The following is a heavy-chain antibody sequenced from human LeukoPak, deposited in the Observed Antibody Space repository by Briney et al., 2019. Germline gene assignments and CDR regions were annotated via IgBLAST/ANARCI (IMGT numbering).Heavy chain of an antibody. J-gene: IGHJ6*02. D-gene: IGHD6-19*01. Sequence: GASVKVCCKASGYTFTSYGISWVRQAPGQGLEWMGWISAYNGNTNYAQKLQGRVTMTTDTSTSTAYMELRSLRSDDTAVYYCAREAVAAHPYYYYGMDVWGQGTTVTVSS. CDR2: ISAYNGNT. V-gene: IGHV1-18*01. CDR1: GYTFTSYG. CDR3: AREAVAAHPYYYYGMDV.